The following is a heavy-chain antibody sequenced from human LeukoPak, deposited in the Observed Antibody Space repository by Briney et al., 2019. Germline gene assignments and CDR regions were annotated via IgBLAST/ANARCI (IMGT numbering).Heavy chain of an antibody. CDR1: GFTFSSYW. V-gene: IGHV3-74*01. CDR3: AQMLFPSKSFRH. Sequence: GGSLRLSCAASGFTFSSYWMFWGRQAPGKGPVWVSHINSDGSRTNYADSVRGRFTISTDNAKNTLFLQMNSLRAEDTAVYYCAQMLFPSKSFRHWGQGTLVTVSS. J-gene: IGHJ1*01. D-gene: IGHD3-10*02. CDR2: INSDGSRT.